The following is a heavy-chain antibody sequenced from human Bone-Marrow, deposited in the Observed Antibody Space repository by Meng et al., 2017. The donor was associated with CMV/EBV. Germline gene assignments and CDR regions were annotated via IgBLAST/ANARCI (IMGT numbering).Heavy chain of an antibody. Sequence: GGPLRLSCAASGFTFSSYWMHWVRQAPGKGLVWVSRINSDGSSTGYADSVKGRFTISRDNAKNTLYLQMNSLRAEDTAVYYCAREGLLYSDPFDYWGQGTLVTVSS. CDR1: GFTFSSYW. V-gene: IGHV3-74*01. J-gene: IGHJ4*02. D-gene: IGHD3-3*01. CDR2: INSDGSST. CDR3: AREGLLYSDPFDY.